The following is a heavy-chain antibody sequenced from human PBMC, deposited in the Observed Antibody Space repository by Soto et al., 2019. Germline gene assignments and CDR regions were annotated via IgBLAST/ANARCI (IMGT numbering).Heavy chain of an antibody. V-gene: IGHV4-31*03. Sequence: SETLSLTCTVSGGSISSGGYYWSWIRQHPGKGLEWIGYIYYSGSTYYNPSLKSRVTISVDTSKNQFSLKLSSVTAADTAVYYCARGGDYYYYYMDVWGKGTTVTVSS. CDR2: IYYSGST. CDR3: ARGGDYYYYYMDV. J-gene: IGHJ6*03. D-gene: IGHD3-10*01. CDR1: GGSISSGGYY.